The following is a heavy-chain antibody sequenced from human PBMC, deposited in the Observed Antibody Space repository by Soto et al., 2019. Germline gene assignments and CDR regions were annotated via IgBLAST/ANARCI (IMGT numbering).Heavy chain of an antibody. CDR2: FNPKSYVA. J-gene: IGHJ6*02. V-gene: IGHV1-2*02. D-gene: IGHD3-10*01. CDR3: ARGESTVCSTGVCPFNYNFHVDV. Sequence: QVQLVQSGAEVRKPGASVRVSCTSSGYTFTDYLIYWLRQAPGQGLEWMGRFNPKSYVAAHAQAFKSRLTMASDTSTGTLSMEIYSLTSEDTAVYFCARGESTVCSTGVCPFNYNFHVDVWGQGTTSTV. CDR1: GYTFTDYL.